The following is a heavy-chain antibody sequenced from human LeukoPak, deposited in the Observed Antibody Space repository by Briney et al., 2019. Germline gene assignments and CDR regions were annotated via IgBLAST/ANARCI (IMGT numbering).Heavy chain of an antibody. J-gene: IGHJ6*02. D-gene: IGHD3-3*01. CDR3: ARDVREGTIFGVVYYYGMDV. CDR2: INHSGST. V-gene: IGHV4-34*01. Sequence: SETLSLTCAVYGGSFSGYYWSWIRQPPGKGLEWIGEINHSGSTNYNPSLKSRVTISVDTSKNQFSLKLSSVTAADTAVYYCARDVREGTIFGVVYYYGMDVWGQGTTVTVSS. CDR1: GGSFSGYY.